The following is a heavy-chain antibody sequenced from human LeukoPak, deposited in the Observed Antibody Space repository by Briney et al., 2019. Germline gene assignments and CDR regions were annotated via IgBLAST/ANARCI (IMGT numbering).Heavy chain of an antibody. CDR3: AKGGGYCQN. Sequence: GGSLRLSCAASGFTFSSYAMSWVRQAPGKGLEWVSTISGNGGTTYYADSVKGRFTISRDTSENTLYLQMSSLPAEDTALYYCAKGGGYCQNWGQGTLVTVSS. D-gene: IGHD3-16*01. V-gene: IGHV3-23*01. CDR2: ISGNGGTT. J-gene: IGHJ1*01. CDR1: GFTFSSYA.